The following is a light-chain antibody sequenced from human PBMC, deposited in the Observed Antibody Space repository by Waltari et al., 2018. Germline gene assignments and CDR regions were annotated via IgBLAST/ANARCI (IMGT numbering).Light chain of an antibody. V-gene: IGLV2-11*01. CDR2: EVT. Sequence: QSALTQPRSVSGSPGQSVNISCTGTSSDVGGYDYVSWYRHHPGKAPQVMIYEVTKRPSGVPDRFSGSRSGNTASLTISGLQADDEATYYCCSYAGTYTYVLFGGGTKLTVL. CDR3: CSYAGTYTYVL. J-gene: IGLJ2*01. CDR1: SSDVGGYDY.